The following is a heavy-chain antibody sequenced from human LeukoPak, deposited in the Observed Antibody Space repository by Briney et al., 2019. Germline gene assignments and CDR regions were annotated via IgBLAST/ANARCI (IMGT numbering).Heavy chain of an antibody. CDR1: GGSISSSSYY. J-gene: IGHJ6*03. Sequence: SETLSLTCTVSGGSISSSSYYWGWIRQPPGKGLEWIGSIYYSGSTYYNPSLKSRVTISVDTSKNQFSLKLSSVTAADTAVYYCARRAAAGPLRYYYYYYMDVWGKGTTVTISS. CDR2: IYYSGST. CDR3: ARRAAAGPLRYYYYYYMDV. D-gene: IGHD6-13*01. V-gene: IGHV4-39*01.